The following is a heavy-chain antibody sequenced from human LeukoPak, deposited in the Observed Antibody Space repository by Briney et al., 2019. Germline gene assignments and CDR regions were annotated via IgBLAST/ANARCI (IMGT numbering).Heavy chain of an antibody. Sequence: GGSLRLSCAASGFTFSSYEMNWVRQAPGKGLEWVSYISSSGSTVYYADSVKGRFTISRDNAKNSLYLHMNSLRAEDTAVYYRGLQGYFDYWGQGALVTVSS. CDR1: GFTFSSYE. CDR2: ISSSGSTV. D-gene: IGHD5-18*01. J-gene: IGHJ4*02. V-gene: IGHV3-48*03. CDR3: GLQGYFDY.